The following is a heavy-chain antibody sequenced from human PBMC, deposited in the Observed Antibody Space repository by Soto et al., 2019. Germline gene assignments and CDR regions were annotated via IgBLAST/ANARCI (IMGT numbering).Heavy chain of an antibody. V-gene: IGHV3-73*01. Sequence: EEQVVESGGGLVQPGGSLKLSCAGSGFSFSDYAIHWVRQASGKGLEWVRRIKNRANNYATASAASLKGRFTVSRDDSTNTAYLQMNSLETDDTAVYYCTRLSEGAYYHYGMNVWGQGTTVTVSS. CDR3: TRLSEGAYYHYGMNV. D-gene: IGHD1-26*01. CDR1: GFSFSDYA. J-gene: IGHJ6*02. CDR2: IKNRANNYAT.